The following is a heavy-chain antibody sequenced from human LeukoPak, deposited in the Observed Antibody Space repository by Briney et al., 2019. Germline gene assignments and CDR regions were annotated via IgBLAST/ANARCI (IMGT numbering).Heavy chain of an antibody. CDR1: GFTFSSYG. Sequence: GGSLRLSCAASGFTFSSYGMHWVRQAPGKGLEWVAVISYDGSNKYYADSVKGRFTISRDNSKNTLYLQMNSLRAEDTAVYYCARDDAFYDSSGYLDYWGQGTLVTVSS. CDR2: ISYDGSNK. CDR3: ARDDAFYDSSGYLDY. V-gene: IGHV3-30*19. J-gene: IGHJ4*02. D-gene: IGHD3-22*01.